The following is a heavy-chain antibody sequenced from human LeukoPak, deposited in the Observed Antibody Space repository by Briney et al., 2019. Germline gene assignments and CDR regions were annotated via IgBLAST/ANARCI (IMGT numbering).Heavy chain of an antibody. Sequence: TSETLSLTCAVYGGSFSGYYWSWIRQPPGKGLEWIGEINHSGSTNYNPSLKSRVTISVDTSKNQFSLKLRSVTAADTALYYCAVLANDRGWWFDPWGQGALVTVSS. V-gene: IGHV4-34*01. D-gene: IGHD1-1*01. CDR1: GGSFSGYY. CDR3: AVLANDRGWWFDP. CDR2: INHSGST. J-gene: IGHJ5*02.